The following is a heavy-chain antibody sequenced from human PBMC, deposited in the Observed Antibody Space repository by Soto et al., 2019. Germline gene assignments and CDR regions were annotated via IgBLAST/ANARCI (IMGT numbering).Heavy chain of an antibody. CDR3: VRGDNWNDEASDY. J-gene: IGHJ4*02. V-gene: IGHV3-33*01. CDR1: GFMFSNHG. D-gene: IGHD1-1*01. CDR2: IWSDGNNR. Sequence: QVQLVESGGGVVQPGRSLRLSCAASGFMFSNHGMQWVRQAPGKGLEWVAVIWSDGNNRYYADSVKGRFTISRDNSKNTVYLQMNRLRAEDTAVYYCVRGDNWNDEASDYWGQGTLVTVSS.